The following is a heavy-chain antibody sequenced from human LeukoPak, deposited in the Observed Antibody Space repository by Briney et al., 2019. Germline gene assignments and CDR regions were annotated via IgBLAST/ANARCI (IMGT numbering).Heavy chain of an antibody. CDR2: IYNSGGT. CDR3: ARAHCTATSCHHFDY. J-gene: IGHJ4*02. V-gene: IGHV4-4*07. Sequence: SETLSLTCTVSGGSFSSYYWSWIRQPAGKGLDWIGRIYNSGGTNYNPSLESRVTMSVDTSKNQFSLKLSSVTAADTAVYYCARAHCTATSCHHFDYWGQGALVTVSS. CDR1: GGSFSSYY. D-gene: IGHD2-2*01.